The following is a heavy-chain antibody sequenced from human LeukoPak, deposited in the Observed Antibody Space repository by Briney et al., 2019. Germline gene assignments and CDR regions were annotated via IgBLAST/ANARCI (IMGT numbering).Heavy chain of an antibody. CDR2: INGSGDNT. CDR1: GFIFRNYA. V-gene: IGHV3-23*01. D-gene: IGHD3-9*01. CDR3: PKWGDYDILTGYYVSDF. J-gene: IGHJ4*02. Sequence: GASLRLSCAASGFIFRNYAMSWVRQAPGKGLEWVSAINGSGDNTYYAASVNSPSTISSDNSKTTLYVKINTLSAQATAAYSCPKWGDYDILTGYYVSDFWGQGTLVTVSS.